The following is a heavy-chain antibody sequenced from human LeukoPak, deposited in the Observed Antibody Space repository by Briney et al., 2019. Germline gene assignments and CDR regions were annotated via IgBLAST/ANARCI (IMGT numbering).Heavy chain of an antibody. V-gene: IGHV4-38-2*02. J-gene: IGHJ5*02. D-gene: IGHD2-15*01. Sequence: SETLSLTCSVSGFSISNDYYWGWTRQPPGKGLDWIGIIYHSGSTYYNPSLKSRVTMSVDTSKNQFSLKLSSVTAADTALYYCARRISGAWFDPWGRGTLVTVSS. CDR3: ARRISGAWFDP. CDR2: IYHSGST. CDR1: GFSISNDYY.